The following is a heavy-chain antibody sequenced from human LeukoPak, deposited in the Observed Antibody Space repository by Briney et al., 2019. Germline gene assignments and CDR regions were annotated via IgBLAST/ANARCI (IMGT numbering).Heavy chain of an antibody. CDR2: INPNSGGT. CDR1: GYTFTGYY. D-gene: IGHD2-2*01. J-gene: IGHJ6*04. CDR3: AREMIPAAVSPYYYYYCGMDV. V-gene: IGHV1-2*04. Sequence: GASVKVSCKASGYTFTGYYMHWVRQAPGQGLEWMGWINPNSGGTNYAQKFQGWVTMTRDTSISTAYMELSRLRSDDTAVYYCAREMIPAAVSPYYYYYCGMDVWGKGTTVTVSS.